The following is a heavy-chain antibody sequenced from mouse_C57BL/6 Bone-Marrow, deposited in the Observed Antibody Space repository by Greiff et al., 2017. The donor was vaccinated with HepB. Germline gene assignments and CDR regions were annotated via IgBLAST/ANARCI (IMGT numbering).Heavy chain of an antibody. V-gene: IGHV5-17*01. D-gene: IGHD2-5*01. CDR3: ARGVYSNYFDY. J-gene: IGHJ2*01. CDR1: GFTFSDYG. CDR2: ISSGSSTI. Sequence: EVMLVESGGGLVKPGGSLKLSCAASGFTFSDYGMHWVRQAPEKGLEWVAYISSGSSTIYYADTVKGRFTISRDNTKNTLFLQMTSLKSEDTAMYSCARGVYSNYFDYWGQGTTLTVSS.